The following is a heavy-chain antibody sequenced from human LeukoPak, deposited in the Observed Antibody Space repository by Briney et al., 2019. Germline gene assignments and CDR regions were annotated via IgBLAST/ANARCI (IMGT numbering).Heavy chain of an antibody. CDR3: ARELSYVAAADLFYFDY. V-gene: IGHV1-69*13. CDR2: IIPIFGTA. J-gene: IGHJ4*02. CDR1: GGTFSSYA. Sequence: GASVKVSCKASGGTFSSYAISWVRQAPGQGLEWMGGIIPIFGTANYAQKFQGRVTITADESTSTAYMELSSLRSEDTAVYYCARELSYVAAADLFYFDYWGQGTLVTVSS. D-gene: IGHD6-13*01.